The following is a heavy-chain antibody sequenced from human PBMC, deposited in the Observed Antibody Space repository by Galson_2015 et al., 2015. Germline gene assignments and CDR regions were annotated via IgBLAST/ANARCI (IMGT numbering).Heavy chain of an antibody. Sequence: SVKVSCKASGYTFTSYYMHWVRQAPGQGLEWMGIINPSGGSANSAQKFQGGVTMTRDTSTSTVYMELSSLRSEDTAVYYCARGGSYYSYSMDVWGQGTTVTVSS. J-gene: IGHJ6*02. CDR1: GYTFTSYY. CDR2: INPSGGSA. CDR3: ARGGSYYSYSMDV. D-gene: IGHD1-26*01. V-gene: IGHV1-46*01.